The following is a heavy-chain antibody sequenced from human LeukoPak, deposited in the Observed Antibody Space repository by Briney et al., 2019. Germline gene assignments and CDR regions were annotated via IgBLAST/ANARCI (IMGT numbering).Heavy chain of an antibody. CDR1: GFTVSSNY. CDR3: ASGYSSGWYGANFDY. J-gene: IGHJ4*02. D-gene: IGHD6-19*01. V-gene: IGHV3-66*01. CDR2: TYSGGST. Sequence: GGSLRLSCAASGFTVSSNYMSWVRQAPGKGLEWVSVTYSGGSTYYADSVKGRFTISRDNSKNTLYLQMNSLRAEDTAVYYCASGYSSGWYGANFDYWGQGTLVTVSS.